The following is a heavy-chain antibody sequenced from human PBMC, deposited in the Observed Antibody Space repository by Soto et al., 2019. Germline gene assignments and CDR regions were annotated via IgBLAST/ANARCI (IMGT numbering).Heavy chain of an antibody. J-gene: IGHJ6*02. V-gene: IGHV3-11*01. Sequence: HVQLVESGGGLAKPGGSLRLSCAASGATFNDHYRSYVRQARWKGLERISFISDGGSEINYADSLRGRFTISRDNAKNSVSLEMSSLRPEDTAVYYCARDRKASAYSGLGDWGQGATVTVSS. CDR3: ARDRKASAYSGLGD. CDR1: GATFNDHY. D-gene: IGHD4-4*01. CDR2: ISDGGSEI.